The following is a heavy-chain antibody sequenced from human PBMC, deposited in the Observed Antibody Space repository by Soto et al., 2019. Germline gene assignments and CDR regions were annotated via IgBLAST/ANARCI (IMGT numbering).Heavy chain of an antibody. Sequence: EVQLVESGGGLIQPGGSLRLSCAASGFTVSSDYMSWVRQAPGKGLEWVSVIYSGGSTYYADSVKGRFTISRDNSKNTLYLQMNSLRAEDTAVYYCVRGRIGAVAENDYWGQGTLVTVSS. D-gene: IGHD6-19*01. CDR1: GFTVSSDY. CDR3: VRGRIGAVAENDY. CDR2: IYSGGST. J-gene: IGHJ4*02. V-gene: IGHV3-53*01.